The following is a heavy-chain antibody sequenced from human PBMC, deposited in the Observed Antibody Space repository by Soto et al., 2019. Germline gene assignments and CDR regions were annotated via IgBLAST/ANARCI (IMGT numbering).Heavy chain of an antibody. J-gene: IGHJ4*02. CDR2: ISGSGGST. CDR3: AKGYYYDSSGYLRRFDY. V-gene: IGHV3-23*01. Sequence: EVQLLESGGGLVQPGGSLRLSCAASGFTFSSYAMSWVRQAPGKGLEWVSAISGSGGSTYYADSVKGRFTISRDNSKNTLYLQMNSLRAEDTAVYYCAKGYYYDSSGYLRRFDYWGQGTLVTVSS. D-gene: IGHD3-22*01. CDR1: GFTFSSYA.